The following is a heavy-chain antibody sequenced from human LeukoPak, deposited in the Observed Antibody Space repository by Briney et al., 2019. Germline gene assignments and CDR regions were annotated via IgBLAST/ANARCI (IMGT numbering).Heavy chain of an antibody. CDR2: ISSSSSYI. J-gene: IGHJ6*02. CDR3: ARENRITIFGVVPTVGYYGMDV. Sequence: GGFLRLSCAASGFTFSSYSMNWVRQAPGKGLEWVSSISSSSSYIYYADSVKGRFTISRDNAKNSLYLQMNSLRAEDTAVYYCARENRITIFGVVPTVGYYGMDVWGQGTTVTVSS. V-gene: IGHV3-21*01. CDR1: GFTFSSYS. D-gene: IGHD3-3*01.